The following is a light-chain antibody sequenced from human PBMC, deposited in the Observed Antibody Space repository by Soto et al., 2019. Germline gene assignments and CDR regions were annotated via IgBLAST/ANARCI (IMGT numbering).Light chain of an antibody. CDR2: AAS. CDR1: QGIGND. Sequence: DIQMTQSPSSLSASVGDRVTITCRASQGIGNDLGWYQQKAGKAPKRLIFAASSLQSGVPSRFSGSGSGTEFTLTISSLQPEDFATYYCLQHNSYPRTFGQGTKVEIK. V-gene: IGKV1-17*01. J-gene: IGKJ1*01. CDR3: LQHNSYPRT.